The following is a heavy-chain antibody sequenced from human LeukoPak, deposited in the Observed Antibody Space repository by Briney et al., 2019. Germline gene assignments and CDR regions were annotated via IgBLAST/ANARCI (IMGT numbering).Heavy chain of an antibody. CDR3: ARDSSTVTTRHFDY. CDR2: IYYSGST. J-gene: IGHJ4*02. V-gene: IGHV4-61*01. D-gene: IGHD4-17*01. Sequence: SETLSLTCNVSGDSFSSGIYYWNWIRQPPGKGLEWIGYIYYSGSTNYNPSLKSRVTISVDTSRNQFSLKVSSVTAADTAVYYCARDSSTVTTRHFDYWGQGTLVTVSS. CDR1: GDSFSSGIYY.